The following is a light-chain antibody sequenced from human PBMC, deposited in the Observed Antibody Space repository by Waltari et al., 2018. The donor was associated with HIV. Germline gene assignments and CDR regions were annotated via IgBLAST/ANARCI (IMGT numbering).Light chain of an antibody. CDR2: EDN. CDR1: SVNIASNY. Sequence: NFKLTQPLSVSESPGKTVTISCSHSSVNIASNYVQMYQQRPGSAPTTVIYEDNQRPSGVPDRFSGSIDSSSNSASLTISGLKTEDEADYYCQSYDSNDPWVFGGGTKLTVL. CDR3: QSYDSNDPWV. V-gene: IGLV6-57*04. J-gene: IGLJ3*02.